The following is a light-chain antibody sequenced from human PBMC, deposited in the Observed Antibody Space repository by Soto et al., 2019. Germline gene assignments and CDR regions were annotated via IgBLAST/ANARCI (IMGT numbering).Light chain of an antibody. CDR2: ENN. V-gene: IGLV1-40*01. Sequence: QSVLTQPPSVSEAPGQRVTISCTGSSSNIVTGYEAHWYQQGPGTAPKLLIYENNKRPSGVPDRFTGSKSGTSASLAITGLQAEDEAEYYRQSYDSFLSSYVFGPGTKVTVL. J-gene: IGLJ1*01. CDR1: SSNIVTGYE. CDR3: QSYDSFLSSYV.